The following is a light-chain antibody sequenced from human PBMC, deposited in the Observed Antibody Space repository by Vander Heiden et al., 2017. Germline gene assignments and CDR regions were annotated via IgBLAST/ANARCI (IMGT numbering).Light chain of an antibody. J-gene: IGKJ1*01. CDR3: QQYGRT. V-gene: IGKV3-20*01. CDR2: GAS. CDR1: QSVTIIY. Sequence: EIVLTQSPGTLSLSPGERATLSSRASQSVTIIYFAWYRQKPGQAPRPPIYGASSRATGIPDRCSGGGSGTDFTLTISRLELEDFAVYYCQQYGRTFGQGTKVEIK.